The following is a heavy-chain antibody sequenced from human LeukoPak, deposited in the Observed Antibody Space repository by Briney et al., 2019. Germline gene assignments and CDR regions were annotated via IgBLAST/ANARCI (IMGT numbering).Heavy chain of an antibody. CDR1: GGSISSYY. D-gene: IGHD5-24*01. CDR2: IYYSGST. CDR3: ARAERCLQLIDY. Sequence: SETLSLTCTVSGGSISSYYWSWIRQPPGKGLEWIGYIYYSGSTNYNPSLKSRVTISVDTSKNQFSLKLSSVTAADTAVYYCARAERCLQLIDYWGQGTLVTVSS. J-gene: IGHJ4*02. V-gene: IGHV4-59*01.